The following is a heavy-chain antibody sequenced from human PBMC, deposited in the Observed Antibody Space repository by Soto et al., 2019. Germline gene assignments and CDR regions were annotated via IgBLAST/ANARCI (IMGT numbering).Heavy chain of an antibody. CDR1: GGTFSSYT. Sequence: QVQLVQSGAEVKKPGSSVKVSCKASGGTFSSYTISWVRQAPGQGLEWMGRIIPILGIANYAQKFQGRVTITADKSTSTAYMELSSLRSEDTAVYYCARDLSSGYYEKGIDYWGQGTLVTVSS. CDR2: IIPILGIA. CDR3: ARDLSSGYYEKGIDY. D-gene: IGHD3-22*01. V-gene: IGHV1-69*08. J-gene: IGHJ4*02.